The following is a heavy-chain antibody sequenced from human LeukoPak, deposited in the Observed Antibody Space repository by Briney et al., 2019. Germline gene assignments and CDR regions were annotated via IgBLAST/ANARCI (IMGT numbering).Heavy chain of an antibody. J-gene: IGHJ6*02. D-gene: IGHD5-18*01. V-gene: IGHV3-30*18. CDR3: AKDRDGGYSYGLPYYYGMDV. CDR2: ISYDGSNK. Sequence: GGSLRLSCAASGFTVSSNYMSWVRQAPGKGLEWVAVISYDGSNKYYADSVKGRFTISRDNSKNTLYLQMNSLRAEDTAVYYCAKDRDGGYSYGLPYYYGMDVWGQGTTVTVSS. CDR1: GFTVSSNY.